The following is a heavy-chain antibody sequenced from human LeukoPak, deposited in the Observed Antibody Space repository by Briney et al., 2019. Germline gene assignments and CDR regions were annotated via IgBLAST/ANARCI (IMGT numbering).Heavy chain of an antibody. CDR1: GFPFEIYW. V-gene: IGHV3-53*01. CDR3: AREDYYDSLS. CDR2: IYSGGST. Sequence: GGSLRLSCVASGFPFEIYWMSWVRQGPGKGLEWVSVIYSGGSTYYADSVKGRFTISRDNSKNTLYLQMNSLRAEDTAVYYCAREDYYDSLSWGQGTLVTVSS. J-gene: IGHJ4*02. D-gene: IGHD3-22*01.